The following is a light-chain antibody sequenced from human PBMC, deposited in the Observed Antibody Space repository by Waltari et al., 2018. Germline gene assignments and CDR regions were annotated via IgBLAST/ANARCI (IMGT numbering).Light chain of an antibody. V-gene: IGKV3-15*01. CDR2: GAS. J-gene: IGKJ1*01. CDR1: QSITAH. Sequence: EIVMTQSPATLSVSPGERATLSCRASQSITAHLAWYQQKPGQDPRLLIHGASSRATGIPARFSGSGAGTEFTLTISSLHSEDFAVYFCQQYRSWPRTFGQGTKVEIK. CDR3: QQYRSWPRT.